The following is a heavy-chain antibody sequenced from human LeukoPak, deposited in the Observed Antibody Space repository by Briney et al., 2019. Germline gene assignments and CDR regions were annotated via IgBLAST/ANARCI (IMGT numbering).Heavy chain of an antibody. CDR2: INHSGST. Sequence: TSETLSLTCAVYGGSFSGYYWSWIRQPPGKGLEWIGEINHSGSTNYNPSLKSRVTISVDTSKNQFSLKLSSVTAADTAVYYCARGLRRDGYNYWGQGTLVTVSS. CDR3: ARGLRRDGYNY. D-gene: IGHD5-24*01. V-gene: IGHV4-34*01. J-gene: IGHJ4*02. CDR1: GGSFSGYY.